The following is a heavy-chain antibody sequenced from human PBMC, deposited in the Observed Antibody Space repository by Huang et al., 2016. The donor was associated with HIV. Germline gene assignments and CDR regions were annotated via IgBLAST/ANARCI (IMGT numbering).Heavy chain of an antibody. CDR3: VLRGKWRHSSEAGDFDY. V-gene: IGHV1-69*05. J-gene: IGHJ4*02. Sequence: QVQLVQSGAEVKQPGSSVRVSCKASGGTFISYAMSCVRQAPVEGLEWMGGIIPRFGTLNYAQKFQGRVTITTYESTKTAYMEMRGLGSGDTAVYYWVLRGKWRHSSEAGDFDYWGQGTLVTVS. CDR1: GGTFISYA. D-gene: IGHD2-8*01. CDR2: IIPRFGTL.